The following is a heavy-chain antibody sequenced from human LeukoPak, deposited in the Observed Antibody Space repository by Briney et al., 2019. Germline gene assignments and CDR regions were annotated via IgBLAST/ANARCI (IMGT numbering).Heavy chain of an antibody. CDR3: AKEDSYGFTWHGYFQH. CDR2: ISGSGGST. D-gene: IGHD5-18*01. CDR1: GFTFSSYA. J-gene: IGHJ1*01. Sequence: GRSLSLSCAASGFTFSSYAMSWVRQAPGKGLEWVSAISGSGGSTYYADSVKGRFTISRDNSKNTVYLQMNSLRAEDTAVYYCAKEDSYGFTWHGYFQHWGQGTLVTVSS. V-gene: IGHV3-23*01.